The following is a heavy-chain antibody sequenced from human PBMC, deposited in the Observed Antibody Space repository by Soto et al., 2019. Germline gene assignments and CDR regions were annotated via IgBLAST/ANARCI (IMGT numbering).Heavy chain of an antibody. Sequence: EVQLVESGVGLIQPGGSLRLSCAASGFTVSRKYMTWVRQAPGKGLEWVSVIYSGGDTYYADSVKGRFTISRDNSKNTLYLQMNSLRAEDTAVYYCASAAVTAPDYWGQGTLVTVSS. J-gene: IGHJ4*02. CDR1: GFTVSRKY. CDR3: ASAAVTAPDY. V-gene: IGHV3-53*01. D-gene: IGHD2-21*02. CDR2: IYSGGDT.